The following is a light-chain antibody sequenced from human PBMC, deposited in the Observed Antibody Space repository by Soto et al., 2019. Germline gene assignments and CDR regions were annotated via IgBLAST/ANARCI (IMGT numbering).Light chain of an antibody. CDR1: SSNIGSNY. Sequence: QAVVTQPPSASGTPGQRVTISCSGSSSNIGSNYVYWYQQLPGTAPKLLIYRNNQRPSGVPDRFSGSKSGTSASLAISGLRSEDEADYHCAAWDDSLSGRVFGGGTKLTVL. CDR2: RNN. V-gene: IGLV1-47*01. J-gene: IGLJ3*02. CDR3: AAWDDSLSGRV.